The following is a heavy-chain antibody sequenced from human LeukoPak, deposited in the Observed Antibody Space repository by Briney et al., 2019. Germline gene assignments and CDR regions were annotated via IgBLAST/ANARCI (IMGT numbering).Heavy chain of an antibody. CDR1: GGSISSGGYY. CDR3: ASWAIVGATRHFDY. V-gene: IGHV4-31*03. Sequence: SETLSLTCTVSGGSISSGGYYWSWIRQHPGKGLEWIGYIYYSGNTYYNPSLKSRVTISVDTSKNQFSLKLSSVTAADTAVYYCASWAIVGATRHFDYWGQGTLVTVSS. J-gene: IGHJ4*02. CDR2: IYYSGNT. D-gene: IGHD1-26*01.